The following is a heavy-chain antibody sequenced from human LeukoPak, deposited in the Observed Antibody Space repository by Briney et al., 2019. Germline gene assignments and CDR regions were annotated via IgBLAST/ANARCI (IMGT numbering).Heavy chain of an antibody. CDR3: ARVGIAVASYLCDY. CDR1: GGTFSSYA. V-gene: IGHV1-69*04. Sequence: SSVKLSRTSSGGTFSSYAISWVRQAPGPGLEWMGMIIPIFGISNYAQKFQGRVTITADKSTSKAYMELSSLRSEDTAVYYGARVGIAVASYLCDYWGQGTLVTVSS. CDR2: IIPIFGIS. J-gene: IGHJ4*02. D-gene: IGHD6-19*01.